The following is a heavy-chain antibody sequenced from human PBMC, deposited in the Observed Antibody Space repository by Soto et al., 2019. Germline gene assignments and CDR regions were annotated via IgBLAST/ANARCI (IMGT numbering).Heavy chain of an antibody. CDR2: IYYSVST. V-gene: IGHV4-59*01. CDR1: GASIRSFF. Sequence: PSETLSLTCTVSGASIRSFFWTWNRQPPGRGLEWIGNIYYSVSTNYNPSLKNRVTMSVDTSKNQFSLMLTSVTAADTAVYYCARPSGSYSYYYGMDVWGQGTTVTVSS. D-gene: IGHD1-26*01. J-gene: IGHJ6*02. CDR3: ARPSGSYSYYYGMDV.